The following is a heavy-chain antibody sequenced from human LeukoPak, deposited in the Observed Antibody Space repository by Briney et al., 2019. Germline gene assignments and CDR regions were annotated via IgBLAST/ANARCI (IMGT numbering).Heavy chain of an antibody. J-gene: IGHJ4*02. CDR3: ARQEAAGYLDY. Sequence: GESLKISCKGSGYSFTSYWISWVRQMPGKGLEWMGRIDPTDSYTNYIPSFQGHVTISGDKSITTAYLQWSSLKASDTAIYYCARQEAAGYLDYWGQGTLVTVSS. CDR1: GYSFTSYW. D-gene: IGHD6-13*01. CDR2: IDPTDSYT. V-gene: IGHV5-10-1*01.